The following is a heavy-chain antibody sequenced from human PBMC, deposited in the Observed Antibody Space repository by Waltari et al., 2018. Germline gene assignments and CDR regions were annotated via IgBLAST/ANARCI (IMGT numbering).Heavy chain of an antibody. CDR2: SNHRRST. CDR1: GGSSSGYY. Sequence: QVQLQQWGAVLLKPSETLSLTCAVYGGSSSGYYWSWIRQPPGKGLEWIGESNHRRSTNCKPAGKSRVTIAVEESKNQFSLKRRSLTAAGAAGSACASEGGAGGELCRVGPWDRAFDIWGQGTMVTV. CDR3: ASEGGAGGELCRVGPWDRAFDI. D-gene: IGHD3-16*01. J-gene: IGHJ3*02. V-gene: IGHV4-34*01.